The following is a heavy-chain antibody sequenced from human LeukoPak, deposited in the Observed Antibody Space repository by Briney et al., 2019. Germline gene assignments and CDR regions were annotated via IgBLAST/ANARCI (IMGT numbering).Heavy chain of an antibody. D-gene: IGHD3-10*01. V-gene: IGHV4-30-4*01. CDR1: GGSISSGDYY. Sequence: SQTLSLTYTVSGGSISSGDYYWSWIRQPPGKGLEWIGYIYFSGSTYYNPSLKSRVTVSVDTSKNQFSLKLSSVTAADTAVYYCARGSSSYYFDYWGQGTLVTVSS. CDR2: IYFSGST. J-gene: IGHJ4*02. CDR3: ARGSSSYYFDY.